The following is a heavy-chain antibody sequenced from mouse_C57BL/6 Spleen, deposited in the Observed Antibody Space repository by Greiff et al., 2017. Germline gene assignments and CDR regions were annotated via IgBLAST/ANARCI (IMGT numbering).Heavy chain of an antibody. V-gene: IGHV1-85*01. D-gene: IGHD2-4*01. CDR2: IYPRDGST. CDR1: GYTFTSYD. CDR3: ERDDYDYDVPYAMDD. J-gene: IGHJ4*01. Sequence: QVQLQQSGPELVKPGASVKLSCKASGYTFTSYDINWVKQRPGQGLEWIGWIYPRDGSTKYNEKFKGKATLTVDTSSSTAYMELHSLTSEDSAVYFGERDDYDYDVPYAMDDGGQGTSVTVSS.